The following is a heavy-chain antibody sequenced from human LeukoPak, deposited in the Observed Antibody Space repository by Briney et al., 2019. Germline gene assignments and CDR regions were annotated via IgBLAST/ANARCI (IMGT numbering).Heavy chain of an antibody. V-gene: IGHV4-38-2*02. D-gene: IGHD2-21*02. CDR3: AVTGDPGY. J-gene: IGHJ4*02. CDR2: IFHTGST. Sequence: PSETLSLTCTVSGDSISSGNYWGWIRQPPGKGLEWIGSIFHTGSTYFNLSLKSRVTISVDTSKNQFSLKLSSVTAADTAVYYCAVTGDPGYWGQGTLVTVSS. CDR1: GDSISSGNY.